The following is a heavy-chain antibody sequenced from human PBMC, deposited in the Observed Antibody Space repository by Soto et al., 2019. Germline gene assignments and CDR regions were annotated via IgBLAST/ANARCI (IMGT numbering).Heavy chain of an antibody. J-gene: IGHJ5*02. D-gene: IGHD6-6*01. CDR2: ISYDGSNK. Sequence: QVQLVESGGGVVQPGRSLRLSCAASGFTFSSYAMHWVRQAPGKGLEWVAVISYDGSNKYYADSVKGRFTISRDNSXXTLYLQMSSLRAEDTAVYYCARGPLAARRNNWFDPWGQGTLVTVSS. V-gene: IGHV3-30*14. CDR3: ARGPLAARRNNWFDP. CDR1: GFTFSSYA.